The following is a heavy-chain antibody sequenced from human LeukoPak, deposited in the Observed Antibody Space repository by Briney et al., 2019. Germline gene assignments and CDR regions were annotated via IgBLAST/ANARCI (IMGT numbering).Heavy chain of an antibody. CDR3: ARDRANGVCFDY. J-gene: IGHJ4*02. Sequence: GGSLRLSCAASGFTFSSYAMSWVRQAPGKGLEWVSGISASGGSTSYADSVRGRFTISRDNSKNTLYVQMNSLRDEDTAVYYCARDRANGVCFDYWGQGTLVTVSS. CDR2: ISASGGST. V-gene: IGHV3-23*01. D-gene: IGHD2-8*01. CDR1: GFTFSSYA.